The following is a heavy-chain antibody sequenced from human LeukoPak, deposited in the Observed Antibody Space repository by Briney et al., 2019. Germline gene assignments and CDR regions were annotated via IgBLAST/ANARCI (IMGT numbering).Heavy chain of an antibody. J-gene: IGHJ3*02. CDR3: ARVASYAFDI. CDR1: GFTFSSYS. V-gene: IGHV3-48*04. D-gene: IGHD6-6*01. CDR2: ISSSSTI. Sequence: PGGSLRLSCAASGFTFSSYSMNWVRQAPGKGLEWVSYISSSSTIYYADSVKGQFTISRDNAKNPLYLQMNSLRAEDTAVYYCARVASYAFDIWGQGTMVTVSS.